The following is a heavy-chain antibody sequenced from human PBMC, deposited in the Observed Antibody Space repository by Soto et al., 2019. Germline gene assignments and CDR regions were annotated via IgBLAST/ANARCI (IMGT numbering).Heavy chain of an antibody. CDR3: AHRLSAAGLFDH. J-gene: IGHJ5*02. V-gene: IGHV2-5*01. D-gene: IGHD6-13*01. CDR1: GFSLDTRGVG. Sequence: QITLKESGPTLVTPRQTLTLTCTFSGFSLDTRGVGVGWVRQPPGKALEWLVLIYGNDEQRLNPSLQSRLTIAKDTPKSQVVLTMTNMDPVDTATYFCAHRLSAAGLFDHWGQGTLVSVSS. CDR2: IYGNDEQ.